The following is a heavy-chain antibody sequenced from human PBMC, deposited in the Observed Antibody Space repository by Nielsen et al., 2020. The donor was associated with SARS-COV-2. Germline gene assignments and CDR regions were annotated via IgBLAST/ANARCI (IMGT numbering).Heavy chain of an antibody. J-gene: IGHJ4*02. D-gene: IGHD3-22*01. V-gene: IGHV3-23*01. CDR2: ISGSGGST. CDR3: AKNFGRITMIVVVMPFDY. CDR1: GFTFSSYA. Sequence: GGSLRLSCAASGFTFSSYAMSWVRQAPGKGLEWVSAISGSGGSTYYADSVKGRFTISRDNSKNTLYLQMNSLRAEDTAVYYCAKNFGRITMIVVVMPFDYWGQGTLVTVSS.